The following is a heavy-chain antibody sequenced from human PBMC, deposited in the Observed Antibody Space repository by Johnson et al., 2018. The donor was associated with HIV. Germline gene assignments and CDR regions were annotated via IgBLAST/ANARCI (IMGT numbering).Heavy chain of an antibody. CDR2: ISFDGSNK. J-gene: IGHJ3*02. Sequence: QVQLVESGGGVVQPGRSLRVSCAASGFTFSSYGMHWVRQAPGQGLEWVALISFDGSNKYYADSVKGRFTISRDNSKNTLYLQMNSLRAEDTAVYYCANIAVVYAFDIWGQGTMVTVSS. CDR3: ANIAVVYAFDI. D-gene: IGHD6-19*01. V-gene: IGHV3-30*18. CDR1: GFTFSSYG.